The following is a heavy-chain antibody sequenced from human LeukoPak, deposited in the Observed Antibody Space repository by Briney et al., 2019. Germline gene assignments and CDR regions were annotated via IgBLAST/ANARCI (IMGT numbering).Heavy chain of an antibody. V-gene: IGHV3-7*01. CDR1: GFTFGSYW. CDR2: IKQDGSEK. Sequence: PGGSLRLSCAASGFTFGSYWMSWVRQAPGKGLEWVANIKQDGSEKYYVDSVKGRFTISRDNAKNSLYLQMNSLRAEDTAVYYCARDAEVVPAAIDYFNYWGQGTLVTVSS. CDR3: ARDAEVVPAAIDYFNY. J-gene: IGHJ4*02. D-gene: IGHD2-2*02.